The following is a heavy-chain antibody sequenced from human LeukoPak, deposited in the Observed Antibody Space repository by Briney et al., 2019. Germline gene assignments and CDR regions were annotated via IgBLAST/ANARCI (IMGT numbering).Heavy chain of an antibody. CDR1: GFIVSNNY. CDR3: ATRVSTSRSFDY. J-gene: IGHJ4*02. V-gene: IGHV3-53*01. Sequence: GGSLRLSCAPSGFIVSNNYMTWVRQAPGKGLVWVSVIYSGGSTYYADSVKGRFTISRDNSKNTLYLQMNSLRAEDTAVYYCATRVSTSRSFDYWGQGTLVTVSS. CDR2: IYSGGST.